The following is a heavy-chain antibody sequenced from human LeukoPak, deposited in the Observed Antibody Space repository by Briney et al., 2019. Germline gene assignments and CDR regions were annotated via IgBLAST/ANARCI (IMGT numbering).Heavy chain of an antibody. CDR3: ATRVTADSYEAFDI. CDR2: LTNTGGTK. D-gene: IGHD6-13*01. CDR1: GFTFDAYA. Sequence: GGSLRLSCTASGFTFDAYAMNWVRQAPGKGLEWVSGLTNTGGTKYYADSVKGRFTISRDNDKNSLFLQMNSLRAEDTALYYCATRVTADSYEAFDIWGQGTMVTVSS. J-gene: IGHJ3*02. V-gene: IGHV3-21*06.